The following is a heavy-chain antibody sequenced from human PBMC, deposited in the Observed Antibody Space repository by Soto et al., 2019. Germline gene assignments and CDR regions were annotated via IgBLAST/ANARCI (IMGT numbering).Heavy chain of an antibody. CDR1: GYTLTELS. Sequence: ASVKVSCKVSGYTLTELSMHWVRQAPGKGLEWMGGFDPEDGETIYAQKFQGRVTMTEDTSTDTAYMELSGLRSEDTAVYYCATMSPITIPGGYYYGMDVWGQGTTVTVSS. CDR2: FDPEDGET. J-gene: IGHJ6*02. V-gene: IGHV1-24*01. D-gene: IGHD3-3*01. CDR3: ATMSPITIPGGYYYGMDV.